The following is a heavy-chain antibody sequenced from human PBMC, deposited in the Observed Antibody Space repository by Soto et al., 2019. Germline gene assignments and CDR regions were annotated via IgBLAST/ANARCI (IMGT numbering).Heavy chain of an antibody. CDR3: VSYGVARKGNCDGFDP. V-gene: IGHV3-23*01. CDR1: GFTFRNYA. Sequence: EVELLESGGGLVQPGGSVRLSCAASGFTFRNYAMSWVRQAPGKGLEWVSSIHGEGAGSFYADAVKGRFTVSRDDSKETLYLQMMRLRVDDPAVCYCVSYGVARKGNCDGFDPWGQGTLVTVAS. CDR2: IHGEGAGS. J-gene: IGHJ5*02. D-gene: IGHD5-18*01.